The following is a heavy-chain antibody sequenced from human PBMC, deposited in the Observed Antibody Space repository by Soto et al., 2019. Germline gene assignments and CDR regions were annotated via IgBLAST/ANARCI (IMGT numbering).Heavy chain of an antibody. CDR2: ISRSSSSI. Sequence: EVQLVESGGGLVKPGGSLGLSFPASGFTFVPNTINGVRRAQGRGLGWVPPISRSSSSIYYADSVKGRFTISRDNAKNSLYLQMNSLRAEDTAVYYCARPTIAVAGTGIVDYWGQGTLVTVSS. V-gene: IGHV3-21*01. D-gene: IGHD6-19*01. J-gene: IGHJ4*02. CDR1: GFTFVPNT. CDR3: ARPTIAVAGTGIVDY.